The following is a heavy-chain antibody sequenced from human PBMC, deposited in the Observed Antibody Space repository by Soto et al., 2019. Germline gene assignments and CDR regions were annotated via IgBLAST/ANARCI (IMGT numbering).Heavy chain of an antibody. D-gene: IGHD2-2*01. V-gene: IGHV1-18*01. Sequence: ASVKVSCKASGYSFTNYDISWVRQAPGQGLEWMGWISPYNGDTNYAQKLQGRVTMTTDTSTSTAYMELRSLRSDDTAVYYCAGYCGSTSCDHYLDSWGQGTLVTVSS. CDR1: GYSFTNYD. J-gene: IGHJ4*02. CDR3: AGYCGSTSCDHYLDS. CDR2: ISPYNGDT.